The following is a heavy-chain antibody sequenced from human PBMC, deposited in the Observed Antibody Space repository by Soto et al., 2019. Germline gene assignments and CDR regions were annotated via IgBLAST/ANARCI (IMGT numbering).Heavy chain of an antibody. D-gene: IGHD2-15*01. V-gene: IGHV1-24*01. CDR3: ATGLPGYCSGGSCYSFSNWFDP. CDR1: GYTLTELS. CDR2: FDPEDGET. J-gene: IGHJ5*02. Sequence: ASVKVSCKVSGYTLTELSMHWVRQAPGKGLEWMGGFDPEDGETIYAQKFQGRVTMTEDTSTDTAYMELSSLRSEDTAVYYCATGLPGYCSGGSCYSFSNWFDPWGQGTLVTVSS.